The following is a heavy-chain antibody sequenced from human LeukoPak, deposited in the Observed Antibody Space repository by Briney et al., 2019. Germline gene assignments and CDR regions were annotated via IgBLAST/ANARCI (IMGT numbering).Heavy chain of an antibody. CDR1: GFTFSSYA. CDR3: VKDETTVPAGTYYFDY. J-gene: IGHJ4*02. V-gene: IGHV3-64D*09. CDR2: ISSNGGNT. D-gene: IGHD4-17*01. Sequence: GGSLRLSCSASGFTFSSYAMHWVRQAPGKGLDYVSAISSNGGNTYYADSVKGRFTISRDDSKNTLYLQMSSLRAEDTAMYYCVKDETTVPAGTYYFDYWGQGTLVTVSS.